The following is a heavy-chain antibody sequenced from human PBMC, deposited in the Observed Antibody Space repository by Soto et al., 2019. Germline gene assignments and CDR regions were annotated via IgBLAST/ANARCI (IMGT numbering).Heavy chain of an antibody. D-gene: IGHD3-22*01. V-gene: IGHV4-30-4*01. CDR1: GGSISSGDYY. Sequence: SETLSLNCTVSGGSISSGDYYWNWIRQPPGKGLEWIGYIYYRGSTYYNPSLKSRVAISIDTSKNQFSLKLRSVTAADTAVYYCARSITMIVVDPLRFDSWGQGTLVTAPQ. CDR3: ARSITMIVVDPLRFDS. CDR2: IYYRGST. J-gene: IGHJ4*02.